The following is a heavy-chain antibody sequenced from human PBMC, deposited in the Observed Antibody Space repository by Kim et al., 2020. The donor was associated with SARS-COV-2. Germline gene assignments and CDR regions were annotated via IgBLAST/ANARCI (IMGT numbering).Heavy chain of an antibody. J-gene: IGHJ6*02. V-gene: IGHV3-9*01. CDR2: ISWNSGSI. CDR3: AKDMSELGKYYYGMDV. CDR1: GFTFDDYA. Sequence: GGSLRLSCAASGFTFDDYAMHWVRQAPGKGLEWVSGISWNSGSIGYADSVKGRFTISRDNAKNSLYLQMNSLRAEDTALYYCAKDMSELGKYYYGMDVWGQGTTVTVSS. D-gene: IGHD7-27*01.